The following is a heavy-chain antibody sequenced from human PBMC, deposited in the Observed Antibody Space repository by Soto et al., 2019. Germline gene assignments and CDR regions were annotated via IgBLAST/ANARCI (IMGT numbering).Heavy chain of an antibody. D-gene: IGHD3-9*01. Sequence: QVQLVQSGAEVKKPGSSVKVSCKASGGTFSSYAISWVRQAPGQGLEWMGGIIPLFGTANYAQKFQGRVTITAEESTSTAYMELSSLRSDDTAVYYCAITLNYDTLTGPARGPYDYWRQGTLVTVSS. CDR3: AITLNYDTLTGPARGPYDY. V-gene: IGHV1-69*01. CDR1: GGTFSSYA. CDR2: IIPLFGTA. J-gene: IGHJ4*02.